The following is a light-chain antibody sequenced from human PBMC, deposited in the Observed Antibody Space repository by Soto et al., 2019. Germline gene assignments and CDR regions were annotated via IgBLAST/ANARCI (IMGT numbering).Light chain of an antibody. CDR3: SSYASRSTLVV. V-gene: IGLV2-14*01. CDR2: DVS. CDR1: SSDVGGYNY. J-gene: IGLJ2*01. Sequence: QSALTQPASVSGSPGQSITISCTGTSSDVGGYNYVSWYQQHPGKAPKLMIYDVSNRPSGVSNRFSGSKSGNTASLTISGQRAEEASYYYFSSYASRSTLVVFGGGTKLTVL.